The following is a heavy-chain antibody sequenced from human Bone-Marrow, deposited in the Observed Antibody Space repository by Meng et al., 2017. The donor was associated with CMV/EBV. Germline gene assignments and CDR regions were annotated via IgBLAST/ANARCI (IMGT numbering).Heavy chain of an antibody. CDR1: GYTFTSYY. V-gene: IGHV1-46*01. CDR2: INPSGGST. CDR3: ARDRGYCSSTSCQPTNNWFDP. Sequence: ASVKASCKASGYTFTSYYMHWVRQAPGQGLEWMGIINPSGGSTSYAQKFQGRVTMTRDTSTSTVYMELSSLRSEDTAVYYCARDRGYCSSTSCQPTNNWFDPWGQGTLVTVSS. D-gene: IGHD2-2*01. J-gene: IGHJ5*02.